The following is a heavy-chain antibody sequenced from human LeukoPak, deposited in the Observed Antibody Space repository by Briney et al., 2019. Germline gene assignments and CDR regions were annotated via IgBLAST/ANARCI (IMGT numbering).Heavy chain of an antibody. CDR1: GFTFASYG. D-gene: IGHD3-22*01. J-gene: IGHJ1*01. Sequence: GGSLRLSCAASGFTFASYGMSWVRQAPGKGLEWVSFITTNGGRTSYADSVEGRFTISRDNPRNTLYMQMSSLRDEDTAVYYCAIMHGYYDGTGYWVQWGQGTLVTVSS. V-gene: IGHV3-23*01. CDR2: ITTNGGRT. CDR3: AIMHGYYDGTGYWVQ.